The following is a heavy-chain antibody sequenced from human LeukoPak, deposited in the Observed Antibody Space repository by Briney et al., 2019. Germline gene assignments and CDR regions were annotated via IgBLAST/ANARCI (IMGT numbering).Heavy chain of an antibody. CDR2: IYYSGST. V-gene: IGHV4-59*01. CDR1: GGSISSYY. Sequence: SETLSLTCTVSGGSISSYYWNWIRQPPGKGLEWIGYIYYSGSTNYNPSLKSRVTISLDTSKNQFSLKLSSVTAADTAVYYCARGSSGWYSHLGYWGQGTLDTVSS. CDR3: ARGSSGWYSHLGY. J-gene: IGHJ4*02. D-gene: IGHD6-19*01.